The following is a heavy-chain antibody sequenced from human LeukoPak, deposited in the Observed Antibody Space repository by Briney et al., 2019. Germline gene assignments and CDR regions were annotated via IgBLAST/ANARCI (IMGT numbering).Heavy chain of an antibody. CDR1: GYTFTTFW. J-gene: IGHJ4*02. D-gene: IGHD3-22*01. CDR3: ASLYDSNGYYFSY. Sequence: GESLKISCWPSGYTFTTFWIGWVRQMPGKGLEWMGTIYPGDSDTRYSPSFRGQVTISADKSIDTAYLQWNRLKASDTAMYYCASLYDSNGYYFSYWGQGTLVTVSS. CDR2: IYPGDSDT. V-gene: IGHV5-51*01.